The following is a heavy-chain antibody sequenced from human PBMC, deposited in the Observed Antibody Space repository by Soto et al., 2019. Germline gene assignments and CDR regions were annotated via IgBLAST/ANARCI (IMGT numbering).Heavy chain of an antibody. CDR3: ARADFWSGSYYYYGMDF. V-gene: IGHV1-3*01. CDR1: GYTFTGYA. J-gene: IGHJ6*02. CDR2: INAGNGNT. Sequence: ASVKVSCKASGYTFTGYAMHWVRQAPGQRLEWMGWINAGNGNTKYSQKFQGRVTITRDTSASTAYMELSSLRSEDTAVYYCARADFWSGSYYYYGMDFWGQGTTVAV. D-gene: IGHD3-3*01.